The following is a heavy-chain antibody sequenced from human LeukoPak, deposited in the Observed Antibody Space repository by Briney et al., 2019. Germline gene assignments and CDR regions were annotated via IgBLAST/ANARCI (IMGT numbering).Heavy chain of an antibody. V-gene: IGHV1-69*01. CDR2: IIPIFGTA. Sequence: SVKVSCKASGGTFSSYAISWVRQAPGQELEWMGGIIPIFGTANYAQKFQGRVTITADESTSTAYMELSSLRSEDTAVYYCARAYCSSTSCVDGWFDPWGQGTLVTVSS. D-gene: IGHD2-2*01. J-gene: IGHJ5*02. CDR3: ARAYCSSTSCVDGWFDP. CDR1: GGTFSSYA.